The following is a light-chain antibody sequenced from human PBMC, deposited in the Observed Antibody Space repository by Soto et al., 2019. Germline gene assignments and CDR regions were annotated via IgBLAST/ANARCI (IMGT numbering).Light chain of an antibody. Sequence: DIRLTQSPSFLSASVGDRVTITCRASHDINRYLAWYQQKPGKAPKLLIYAASTLQNAFPSRFSGAGSGTEFTLTISSLQPEDFATYYCQQLHIYPRTFGQGTKVEF. J-gene: IGKJ1*01. CDR3: QQLHIYPRT. CDR2: AAS. CDR1: HDINRY. V-gene: IGKV1-9*01.